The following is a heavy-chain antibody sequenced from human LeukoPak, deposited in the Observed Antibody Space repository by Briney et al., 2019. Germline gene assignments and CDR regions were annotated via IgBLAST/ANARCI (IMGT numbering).Heavy chain of an antibody. D-gene: IGHD5-24*01. V-gene: IGHV3-53*01. CDR1: GFTVSSNY. CDR3: ARDHPGDDYFDY. Sequence: PGGSLRLSCAASGFTVSSNYMSWVRQAPGKGLEWVSVIYSGGSTYYAGSVKGRFTISRDNSKNTLYLQMNSLRAEDTAVYYCARDHPGDDYFDYWGQGTLVTVSS. CDR2: IYSGGST. J-gene: IGHJ4*02.